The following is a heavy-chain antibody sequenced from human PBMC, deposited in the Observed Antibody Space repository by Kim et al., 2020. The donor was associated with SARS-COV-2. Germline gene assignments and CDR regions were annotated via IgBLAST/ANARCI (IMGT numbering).Heavy chain of an antibody. CDR2: IWYDGSNE. J-gene: IGHJ4*02. V-gene: IGHV3-33*01. D-gene: IGHD1-26*01. CDR1: GFTLSSYG. CDR3: ARDFWTRELLSGLVDY. Sequence: GGSLRLSCAASGFTLSSYGMHLVRQAPGKGLEWVAAIWYDGSNEYYADSVKGRFTISRDISKDTLYLQMNSLRAEDTAVYYCARDFWTRELLSGLVDYWGQGTLVTVSS.